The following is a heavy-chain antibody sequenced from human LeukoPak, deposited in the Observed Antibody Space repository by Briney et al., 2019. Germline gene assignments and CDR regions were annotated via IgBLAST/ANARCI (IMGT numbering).Heavy chain of an antibody. V-gene: IGHV4-59*08. J-gene: IGHJ4*02. CDR2: IYYSGST. D-gene: IGHD6-19*01. CDR1: GGSISPYY. Sequence: SETLSLTCSVSGGSISPYYWTWIRQPPGKGLEWIGHIYYSGSTYYNPSLKSRVTISVDTSKNQFSLKLSSVTAADTAVYYCARESIAVAGTYYWGQGTLVTVSS. CDR3: ARESIAVAGTYY.